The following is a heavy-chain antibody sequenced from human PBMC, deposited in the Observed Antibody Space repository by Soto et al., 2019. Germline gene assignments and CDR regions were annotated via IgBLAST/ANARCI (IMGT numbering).Heavy chain of an antibody. CDR3: ERLVAYCPDVSCNDF. CDR2: IYYSGST. Sequence: QVQLQESGPGLVKPSETLSLSCTVSGGTVSSYYWSWIRQPPGKGLEWIGYIYYSGSTSYNPALKRRVTLSLDMSKNQVSLKLSSVTAADTAVYFCERLVAYCPDVSCNDFWGQGTLVTVSS. J-gene: IGHJ4*02. V-gene: IGHV4-59*08. D-gene: IGHD2-21*01. CDR1: GGTVSSYY.